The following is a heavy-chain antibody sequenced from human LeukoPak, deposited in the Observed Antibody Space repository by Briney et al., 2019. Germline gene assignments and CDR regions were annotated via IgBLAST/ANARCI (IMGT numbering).Heavy chain of an antibody. CDR1: GGSISSGSYY. CDR3: ASNVLMVYAPRGDAFDI. D-gene: IGHD2-8*01. V-gene: IGHV4-61*02. Sequence: PSQTLSLTCTVSGGSISSGSYYWSWTRQPAGKGLEWIGRIYTSGSTNYNPSLKSRVTISVDTSKNQFSLKLSSVTAADTAVYYCASNVLMVYAPRGDAFDIWGQGTMVTVSS. CDR2: IYTSGST. J-gene: IGHJ3*02.